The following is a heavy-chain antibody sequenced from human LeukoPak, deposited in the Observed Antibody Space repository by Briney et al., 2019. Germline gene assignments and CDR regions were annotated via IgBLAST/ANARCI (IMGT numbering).Heavy chain of an antibody. Sequence: GGSLRLSCAASGFTFSSYSMNWVRQAPGKGLEWVSSISSSSSYIYYADSVKGRFTISRDNAKNSLYLHMNSLRAEDTAVYYCARLDFWSGYYTHDYWGQGTLVTVSS. CDR3: ARLDFWSGYYTHDY. J-gene: IGHJ4*02. V-gene: IGHV3-21*01. D-gene: IGHD3-3*01. CDR2: ISSSSSYI. CDR1: GFTFSSYS.